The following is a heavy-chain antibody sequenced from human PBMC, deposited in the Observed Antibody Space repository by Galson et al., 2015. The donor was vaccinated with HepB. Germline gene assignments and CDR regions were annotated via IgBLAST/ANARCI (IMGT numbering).Heavy chain of an antibody. Sequence: SLRLSCAASGFTFSNTGMGWGRQAPGKGQEWVANINGDGGETYYVDSVKGRFTISRDNAKDSLYLQMNSLRVEDTAVYYCARLGMRRPDQWGQGTLVTVSS. CDR3: ARLGMRRPDQ. D-gene: IGHD1-1*01. CDR1: GFTFSNTG. J-gene: IGHJ4*02. CDR2: INGDGGET. V-gene: IGHV3-7*03.